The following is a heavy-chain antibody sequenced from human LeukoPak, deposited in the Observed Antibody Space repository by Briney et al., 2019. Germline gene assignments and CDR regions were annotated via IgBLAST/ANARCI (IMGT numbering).Heavy chain of an antibody. D-gene: IGHD5-24*01. CDR1: GYTFTTYA. Sequence: GASVKVSCEASGYTFTTYAINWVRQAPGQGLEWMGWINTNTGNPTYAQGFTGRFVFSLDTSVSTAYLQISSLKAEDTGVYFCASDVREMATITPPDDAFDIWGQGTMVTVSS. CDR3: ASDVREMATITPPDDAFDI. J-gene: IGHJ3*02. CDR2: INTNTGNP. V-gene: IGHV7-4-1*02.